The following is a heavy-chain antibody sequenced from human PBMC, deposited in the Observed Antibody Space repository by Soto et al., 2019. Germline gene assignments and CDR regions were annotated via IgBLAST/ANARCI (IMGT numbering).Heavy chain of an antibody. CDR1: GFTFSSYA. J-gene: IGHJ6*03. V-gene: IGHV3-23*01. CDR3: AKYTMTYYYYSCMDV. Sequence: GGSLRLSCAGSGFTFSSYAMAWVRQAPGKGLEWVSVIIGSGGNTYSADSVKGRFTISRDNSKNTLYLRMNSLRAEDTAIYYCAKYTMTYYYYSCMDVWGKGTTVTVSS. CDR2: IIGSGGNT. D-gene: IGHD3-3*01.